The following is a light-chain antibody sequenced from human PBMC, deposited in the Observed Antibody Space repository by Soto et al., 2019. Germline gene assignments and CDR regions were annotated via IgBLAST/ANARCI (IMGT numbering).Light chain of an antibody. CDR1: SSNIGYYTY. J-gene: IGLJ2*01. V-gene: IGLV2-14*01. CDR2: EVS. Sequence: QSALTQPASVSGSPGQSITVTCTGISSNIGYYTYVSWYQQHPAKAPKLIIYEVSHRPSGVSNRFSGSKSGDTASLTISGLQSEDEDDYYCASSTTTNTVLFGGGTKLTVL. CDR3: ASSTTTNTVL.